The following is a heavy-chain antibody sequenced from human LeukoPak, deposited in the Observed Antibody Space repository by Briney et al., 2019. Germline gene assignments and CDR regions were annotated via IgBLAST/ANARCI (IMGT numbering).Heavy chain of an antibody. CDR1: GGTFSSYA. CDR2: IIPIFGTA. D-gene: IGHD2-15*01. J-gene: IGHJ6*04. CDR3: AREYCSGGSCFPSGYGMDV. V-gene: IGHV1-69*13. Sequence: SVKVSCKASGGTFSSYAISWERQAPGQGLEWMGGIIPIFGTANYAQKFQGRVTITADESTSTAYMELSSLRSEDTAVYYCAREYCSGGSCFPSGYGMDVWGKGTTVTVSS.